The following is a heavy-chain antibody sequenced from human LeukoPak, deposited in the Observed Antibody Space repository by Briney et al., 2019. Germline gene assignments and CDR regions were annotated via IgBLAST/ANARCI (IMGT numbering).Heavy chain of an antibody. CDR2: IIPIFGTA. CDR1: GGTFSSYA. D-gene: IGHD2-21*02. V-gene: IGHV1-69*05. J-gene: IGHJ4*02. Sequence: GSSVKVSCKASGGTFSSYAISWVRQAPGQGLEWMGGIIPIFGTANYAQKFQGRVTITTDESTSTAYMELSSLRSEDTAVYYCARVGLAYCGGDCYPYWGQGTLVTVSS. CDR3: ARVGLAYCGGDCYPY.